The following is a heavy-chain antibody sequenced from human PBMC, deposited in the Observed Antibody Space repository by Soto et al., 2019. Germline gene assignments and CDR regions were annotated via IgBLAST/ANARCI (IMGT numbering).Heavy chain of an antibody. J-gene: IGHJ4*02. D-gene: IGHD3-10*01. CDR1: GFTFNNYA. Sequence: EVQLLESGGGLVQPGGSLRLSCAASGFTFNNYAMTWVRQAPGKGLEWVSAISGGGDTTSYADSVKGRFNVSRDGSKNTLYRQVSSLRAEDTALYYCAKGRGGSGSLSPRVDFWGQGTLVTVSS. CDR2: ISGGGDTT. CDR3: AKGRGGSGSLSPRVDF. V-gene: IGHV3-23*01.